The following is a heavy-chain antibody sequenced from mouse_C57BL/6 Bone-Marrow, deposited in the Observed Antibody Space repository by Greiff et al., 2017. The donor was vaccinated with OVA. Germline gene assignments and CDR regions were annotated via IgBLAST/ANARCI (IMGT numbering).Heavy chain of an antibody. CDR2: IRNKANNHAT. J-gene: IGHJ2*01. D-gene: IGHD1-1*01. V-gene: IGHV6-6*01. Sequence: EVQLQESGGGLVQPGGSMKLSCAASGFTFSDAWMDWVRQSPEKGLEWVAEIRNKANNHATYYAESVKGRFTISRDDSKSSVYLQMNSLRAEDTGIYYCTRGTTVPFDCWGQGTTLTVSS. CDR3: TRGTTVPFDC. CDR1: GFTFSDAW.